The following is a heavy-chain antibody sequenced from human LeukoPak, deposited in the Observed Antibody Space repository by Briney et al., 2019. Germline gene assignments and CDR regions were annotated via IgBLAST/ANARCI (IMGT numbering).Heavy chain of an antibody. J-gene: IGHJ4*02. CDR1: GFTFGGYD. CDR3: ARPFRTAFDY. V-gene: IGHV3-30*03. D-gene: IGHD2-21*02. Sequence: HTGGSLRLSCVASGFTFGGYDMHWVRQVPGKGLDWVAYLSFDGTTKYYGESVKGRFTISRDSSMNTLYLHMNSLTVEDTAVYYCARPFRTAFDYWGQGTLVAVSS. CDR2: LSFDGTTK.